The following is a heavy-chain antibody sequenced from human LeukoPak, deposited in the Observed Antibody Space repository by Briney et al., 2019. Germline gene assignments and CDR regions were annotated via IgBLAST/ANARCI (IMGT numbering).Heavy chain of an antibody. D-gene: IGHD1-26*01. CDR1: GGSISSYY. V-gene: IGHV4-59*01. J-gene: IGHJ4*02. Sequence: SETLPLTCTVSGGSISSYYWSWIRQPPGKGLEWIGYIYYSGSTNYNPSLKSRVTISVDTSKNQFSLKLSSVTAADTAVYYCARVGSYYTLIDYWGQGTLVTVSS. CDR3: ARVGSYYTLIDY. CDR2: IYYSGST.